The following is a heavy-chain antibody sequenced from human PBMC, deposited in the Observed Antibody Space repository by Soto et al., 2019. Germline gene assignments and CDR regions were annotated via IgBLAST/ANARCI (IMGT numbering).Heavy chain of an antibody. Sequence: TLSLTCTVSGGSISSGDYYWSWIRQPPVKGLECIGYIYYSWSTDYNPSLNSLVTISVDTSKNQFSLKLSSLTAPDTALYYCAREDIIVPGETDMAVGGKGST. CDR2: IYYSWST. V-gene: IGHV4-30-4*01. CDR1: GGSISSGDYY. J-gene: IGHJ6*04. D-gene: IGHD2-15*01. CDR3: AREDIIVPGETDMAV.